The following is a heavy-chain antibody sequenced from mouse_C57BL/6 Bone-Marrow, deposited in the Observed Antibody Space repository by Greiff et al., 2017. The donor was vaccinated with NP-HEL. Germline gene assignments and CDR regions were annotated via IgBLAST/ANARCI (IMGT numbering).Heavy chain of an antibody. Sequence: VQLQQPGAELVKPGASVKMSCKASGYTFTSYWITWVKQRPGQGLEWIGDIYPGSGSTNYNEKFKSKATLTVDTSSSTAYMQLSSLTSEDSAVYYCARGYYGNYGFYWYFEVWGTGTTVTVAS. CDR1: GYTFTSYW. D-gene: IGHD2-1*01. CDR3: ARGYYGNYGFYWYFEV. CDR2: IYPGSGST. J-gene: IGHJ1*03. V-gene: IGHV1-55*01.